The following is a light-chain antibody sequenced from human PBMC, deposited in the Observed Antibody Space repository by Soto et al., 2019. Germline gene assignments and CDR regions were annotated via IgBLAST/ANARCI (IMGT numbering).Light chain of an antibody. V-gene: IGKV3-15*01. CDR3: QQYDNWPPIT. CDR2: GAS. J-gene: IGKJ5*01. Sequence: EVVMPQSPATLSVSPGERATLSCRASQSVSSNLAWYQQKHGQAPRLLIYGASTRATGIPARFSGSGSGTEFTLTISSLQSEDFAVYYCQQYDNWPPITFGQGTRLAI. CDR1: QSVSSN.